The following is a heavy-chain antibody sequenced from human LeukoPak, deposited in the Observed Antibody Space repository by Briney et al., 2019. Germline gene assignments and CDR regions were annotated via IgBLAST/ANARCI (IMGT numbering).Heavy chain of an antibody. D-gene: IGHD1-26*01. V-gene: IGHV5-51*01. CDR1: GYSVTSYW. CDR3: ATQSGSYYYPYYFDY. CDR2: VYPGDSDT. Sequence: GESLKISCKGSGYSVTSYWIGWGGQMPGKGLEWLGFVYPGDSDTRYSPSFQGQVTISADKSISTAYLQWSSLKASDTAMYYCATQSGSYYYPYYFDYWGQGTLVTVSS. J-gene: IGHJ4*02.